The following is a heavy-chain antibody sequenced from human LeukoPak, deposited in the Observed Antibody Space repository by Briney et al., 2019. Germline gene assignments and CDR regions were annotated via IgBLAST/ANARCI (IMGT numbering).Heavy chain of an antibody. J-gene: IGHJ4*02. V-gene: IGHV4-4*07. Sequence: SETLSLTCTVSGGSISSYYWSWIRQPAGKGLEWIGRIYTSGSTNYNPSLKSRVAMSVDTSKNQFSPKLSSVTAADTAVYYCARLRNGSGSYYNKYYFDYWGQGTLVTVSS. CDR2: IYTSGST. D-gene: IGHD3-10*01. CDR1: GGSISSYY. CDR3: ARLRNGSGSYYNKYYFDY.